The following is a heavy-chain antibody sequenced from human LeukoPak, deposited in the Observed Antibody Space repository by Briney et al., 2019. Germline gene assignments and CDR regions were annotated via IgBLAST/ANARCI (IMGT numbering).Heavy chain of an antibody. V-gene: IGHV3-30*02. CDR1: GFTFSSYG. Sequence: GGSLRLSCAASGFTFSSYGMHWVRQAPGKGLEWVAFIRYDGSNKYYADSVKGRFTISRDNSKNTLYLQMNSLRAEDTAVYYCAKVRWNYGSGSYYIDYWGQGTLVTVSS. J-gene: IGHJ4*02. D-gene: IGHD3-10*01. CDR3: AKVRWNYGSGSYYIDY. CDR2: IRYDGSNK.